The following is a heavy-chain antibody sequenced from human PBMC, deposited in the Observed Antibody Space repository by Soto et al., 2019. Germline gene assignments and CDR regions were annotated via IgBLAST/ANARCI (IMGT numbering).Heavy chain of an antibody. D-gene: IGHD4-4*01. CDR3: AKTGAVTTFSFDY. Sequence: EVQLLESGGGLVQPGGSLRLSCAASGFTFSSYAMSWVRQAPGKGLEWVSAISGSGGSTYYADSVKGRFTIARDNSKNTLYLQMNSLRAEDTAVYYCAKTGAVTTFSFDYWGQGTLVTVSS. J-gene: IGHJ4*02. CDR2: ISGSGGST. V-gene: IGHV3-23*01. CDR1: GFTFSSYA.